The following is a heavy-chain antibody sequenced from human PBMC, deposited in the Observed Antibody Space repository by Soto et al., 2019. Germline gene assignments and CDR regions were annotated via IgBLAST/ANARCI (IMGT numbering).Heavy chain of an antibody. Sequence: EVQLLESGGGLVQPGGSLRLSCAASGFTFNYYAMTWVRQAPGKGLEWVSAISGGGETTSYADSVKGRFTVSRDGSKNTLYRQMSSLRAEDTALYYCAKGRGGSGSLTPRVDFWGQGTLVTVSS. CDR2: ISGGGETT. J-gene: IGHJ4*02. V-gene: IGHV3-23*01. D-gene: IGHD3-10*01. CDR3: AKGRGGSGSLTPRVDF. CDR1: GFTFNYYA.